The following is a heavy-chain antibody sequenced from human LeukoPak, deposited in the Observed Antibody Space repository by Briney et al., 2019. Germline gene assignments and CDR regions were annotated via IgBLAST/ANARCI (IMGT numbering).Heavy chain of an antibody. D-gene: IGHD1-1*01. V-gene: IGHV3-23*01. J-gene: IGHJ4*02. CDR1: GFTFSRYA. CDR3: AKDRLPDTNSPPGF. CDR2: ISSSGGST. Sequence: GGSQRLSCAAPGFTFSRYAMNWVRQAPGKGLEWVSGISSSGGSTYYADSVKGRFTVSRDNSKNTLFLQMTSLRAEDTAVYYCAKDRLPDTNSPPGFWGRGTLVTVSS.